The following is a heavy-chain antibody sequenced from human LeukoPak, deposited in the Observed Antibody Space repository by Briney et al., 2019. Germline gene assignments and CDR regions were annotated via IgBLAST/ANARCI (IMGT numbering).Heavy chain of an antibody. Sequence: GGSLRLSCAASGFTVSSNYMSWVRRAPGKGLEWVSVIYSGGSTYYADSVKGRFTISRDNSKNTLYLQMNSLRAEDTAVYYCARRRGSSGYYLDYWGQGTLVTVSS. CDR3: ARRRGSSGYYLDY. D-gene: IGHD3-22*01. CDR2: IYSGGST. CDR1: GFTVSSNY. V-gene: IGHV3-66*04. J-gene: IGHJ4*02.